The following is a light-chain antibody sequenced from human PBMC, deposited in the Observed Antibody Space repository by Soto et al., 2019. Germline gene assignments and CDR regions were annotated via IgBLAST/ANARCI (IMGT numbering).Light chain of an antibody. CDR2: EVT. Sequence: QSALTQPASVSASPGQSITISCTGSDSDVGSYDLVSWYQQHPDKAPKLLIYEVTKRPSGVSNRFSGSKSDNTASLTISGLRAEDEADYYCSSYAGTSHYVFGTGTKVTVL. V-gene: IGLV2-23*02. J-gene: IGLJ1*01. CDR1: DSDVGSYDL. CDR3: SSYAGTSHYV.